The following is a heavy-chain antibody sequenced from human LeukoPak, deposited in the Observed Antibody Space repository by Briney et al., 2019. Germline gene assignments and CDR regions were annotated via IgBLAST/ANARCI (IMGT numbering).Heavy chain of an antibody. J-gene: IGHJ4*02. CDR1: GFTFSSYG. CDR2: IWYDGSNK. V-gene: IGHV3-33*01. D-gene: IGHD4-17*01. Sequence: PGRSLRLSCAASGFTFSSYGMHWVRQAPGKGLEWVAVIWYDGSNKYYADSVKDRFTISRDNSKNTLYLQMNSLRAEDTAVYYCARVHDYGDLFDYWGQGTLVTVSS. CDR3: ARVHDYGDLFDY.